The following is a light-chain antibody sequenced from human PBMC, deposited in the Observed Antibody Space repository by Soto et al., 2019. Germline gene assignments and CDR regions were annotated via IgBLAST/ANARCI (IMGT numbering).Light chain of an antibody. V-gene: IGLV1-40*01. CDR2: ENN. CDR3: QSSGSSMSAYV. CDR1: SSNIGAGYE. J-gene: IGLJ1*01. Sequence: QSVLTQPPSVSEAPGQRVTISCTGSSSNIGAGYEAHWYQQVPGKAPKLLIYENNNRPSGVPDRFSGSKSGTSASLAITGLQAEDEDEDYCQSSGSSMSAYVFGTGTKLTVL.